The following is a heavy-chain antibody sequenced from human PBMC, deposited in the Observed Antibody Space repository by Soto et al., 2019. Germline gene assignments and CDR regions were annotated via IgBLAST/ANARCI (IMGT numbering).Heavy chain of an antibody. CDR3: ARERSLRFDP. CDR1: GFTFTSSV. CDR2: IVVGSGNT. D-gene: IGHD3-10*01. J-gene: IGHJ5*02. Sequence: SVKVSCKASGFTFTSSVVQWVRQARGQRLEWIGWIVVGSGNTKYAQKFQERVTITMDMSTSTAYMELSSLRSEDTAVYYCARERSLRFDPWGQGTLVTVSS. V-gene: IGHV1-58*01.